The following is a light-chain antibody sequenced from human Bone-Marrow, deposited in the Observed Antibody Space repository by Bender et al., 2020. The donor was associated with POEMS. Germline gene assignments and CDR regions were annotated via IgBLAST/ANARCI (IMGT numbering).Light chain of an antibody. CDR3: QSYDNSLGGWV. J-gene: IGLJ3*02. Sequence: QSALTQPRSVSGSPGQSVTISCTGTSSDVGNYNYVSWYQQYPGKAPKVMIHDVTKRPSGVPDRFSGSKSGTSASLAITGLQAEDEGDCYCQSYDNSLGGWVFGGGTKLTVL. V-gene: IGLV2-11*01. CDR1: SSDVGNYNY. CDR2: DVT.